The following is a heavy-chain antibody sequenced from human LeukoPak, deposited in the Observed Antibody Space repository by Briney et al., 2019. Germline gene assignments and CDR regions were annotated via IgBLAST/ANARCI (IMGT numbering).Heavy chain of an antibody. D-gene: IGHD2-2*01. Sequence: TSETLSLTCTVSGGSVSRGSYYWSWIRQPPGKGLEWIGYIYYSGSTNYNPSLKSRVTISVDTSKNQFSLKLSSVTAADTAVYYCARGYCSSTSCYLADYWGQGTLVTVSS. V-gene: IGHV4-61*01. CDR2: IYYSGST. CDR3: ARGYCSSTSCYLADY. CDR1: GGSVSRGSYY. J-gene: IGHJ4*02.